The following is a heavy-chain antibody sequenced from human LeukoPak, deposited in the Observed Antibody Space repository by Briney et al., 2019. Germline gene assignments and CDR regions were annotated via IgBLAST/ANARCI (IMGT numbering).Heavy chain of an antibody. CDR2: IYYSGST. D-gene: IGHD2-2*01. Sequence: SETLSLTCTVSGGSISSYYWSWIRQPPGKGLEWIRYIYYSGSTNYNPSLKSRVTISVGTSKNQFSLKLSSVTAADTAVYYCARAGGSTSQWRYYYYMDVWGKGTTVTVSS. CDR3: ARAGGSTSQWRYYYYMDV. V-gene: IGHV4-59*01. J-gene: IGHJ6*03. CDR1: GGSISSYY.